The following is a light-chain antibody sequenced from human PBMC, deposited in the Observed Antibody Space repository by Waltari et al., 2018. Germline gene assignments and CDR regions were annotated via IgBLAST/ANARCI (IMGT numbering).Light chain of an antibody. Sequence: EIILTQSPGTLSLSPGERATPSCRASQSVSSTYVGWYQQKSGQAPRLVIYGGSSRATGIPDRFSGSASGTDFTLTISRLEPEDVAVYFCQVYGDLRDTFGQGTKLEIK. CDR1: QSVSSTY. CDR2: GGS. J-gene: IGKJ2*01. CDR3: QVYGDLRDT. V-gene: IGKV3-20*01.